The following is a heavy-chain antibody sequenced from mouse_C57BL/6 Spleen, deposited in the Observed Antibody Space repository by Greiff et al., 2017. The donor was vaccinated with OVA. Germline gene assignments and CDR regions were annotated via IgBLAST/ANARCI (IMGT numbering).Heavy chain of an antibody. J-gene: IGHJ4*01. CDR1: GFTFSDAW. Sequence: EVKVVESGGGLVQPGGSMKLSCAASGFTFSDAWMDWVRQSPEKGLEWVAEIRNKANNHATYYAESVKGRFTISRDDSKSSVYLQMNSLRAEDTGIYYCTREDYDNYAMDYWGQGTSVTVSS. D-gene: IGHD2-4*01. CDR2: IRNKANNHAT. CDR3: TREDYDNYAMDY. V-gene: IGHV6-6*01.